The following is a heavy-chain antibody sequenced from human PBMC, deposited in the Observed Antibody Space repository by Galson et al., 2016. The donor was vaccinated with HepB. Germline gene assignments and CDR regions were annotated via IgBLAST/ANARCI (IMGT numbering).Heavy chain of an antibody. CDR2: IDAANGYT. Sequence: SVKVSCKASGYTFSNYAMHWVRQAPGQRLEWMGWIDAANGYTQYSQKFQGRVTITRDTSASTAYMELSRLRFEDTAVYFCARVRGMTIVTTAMDVWGQGTTVTVSS. D-gene: IGHD4-11*01. CDR3: ARVRGMTIVTTAMDV. CDR1: GYTFSNYA. J-gene: IGHJ6*02. V-gene: IGHV1-3*01.